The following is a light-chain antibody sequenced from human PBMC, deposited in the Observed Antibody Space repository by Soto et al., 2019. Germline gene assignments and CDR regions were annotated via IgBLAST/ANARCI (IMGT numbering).Light chain of an antibody. CDR1: QSVLYSSNNKNY. J-gene: IGKJ4*01. Sequence: DIVMTQSPDSLAVSLGERATINCKSSQSVLYSSNNKNYLAWYQQKPGQPPKLLIYWASTRESGVPDRFSGSGSGTDFTLTISSLQVEDVAVYYCQQYYSTSPLTFGGGTKVEIK. CDR2: WAS. CDR3: QQYYSTSPLT. V-gene: IGKV4-1*01.